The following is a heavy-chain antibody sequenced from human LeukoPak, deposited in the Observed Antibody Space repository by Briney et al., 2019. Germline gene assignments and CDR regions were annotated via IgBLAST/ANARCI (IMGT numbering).Heavy chain of an antibody. V-gene: IGHV3-33*01. J-gene: IGHJ4*02. Sequence: PGRSLRLSCAASGFTFSSYGMHWVRQAPGKGLEWVAVIWYDGSNKYYADSVKGRFTISRDNSKNTLYLQMNSLRAEDTAVYYCARDSGDYSNQNFDYWGQGTLVTVSS. CDR3: ARDSGDYSNQNFDY. CDR2: IWYDGSNK. D-gene: IGHD4-11*01. CDR1: GFTFSSYG.